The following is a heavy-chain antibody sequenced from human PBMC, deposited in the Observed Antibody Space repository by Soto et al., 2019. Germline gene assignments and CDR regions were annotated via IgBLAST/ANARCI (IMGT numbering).Heavy chain of an antibody. CDR1: GFTFSSYA. Sequence: QVQLVESGGGVVQPGRSLRLSCAGSGFTFSSYAMHWVRQAPGKGLEWVAVISFDGNNEYYADSVTGRFTISRDSSKNTLFLQMNSLRPEDTAVYYCAREWSRYVGSYYGMDVWGQGTTVTVSS. D-gene: IGHD3-10*01. CDR2: ISFDGNNE. J-gene: IGHJ6*02. V-gene: IGHV3-30-3*01. CDR3: AREWSRYVGSYYGMDV.